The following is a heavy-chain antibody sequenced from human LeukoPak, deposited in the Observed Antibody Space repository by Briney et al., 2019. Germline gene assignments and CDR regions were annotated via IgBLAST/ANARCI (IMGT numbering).Heavy chain of an antibody. CDR3: ARAPGVRFLEWSPFDY. CDR2: IIPIFGTA. V-gene: IGHV1-69*13. J-gene: IGHJ4*02. CDR1: GGTFSSYA. Sequence: SVKVSCKASGGTFSSYAISWVRQAPGQGLEWMGGIIPIFGTANYAQKFQGRVTITADESTSTAYMELSSLRSEDTAVYYCARAPGVRFLEWSPFDYWGQGTLVTVSS. D-gene: IGHD3-3*01.